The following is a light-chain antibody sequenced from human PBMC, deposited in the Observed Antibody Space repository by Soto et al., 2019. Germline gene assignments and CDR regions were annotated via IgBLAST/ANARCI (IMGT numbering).Light chain of an antibody. Sequence: EIVMRQSPATLSVSPGEGATLSCRASQGIGDTLAWYQHKPGQTPRLLIYDTSVRATGIPDRFSGSGSGTHFTLTISRLEPEDFAVYYCQQYETSLITFGGGTKVDIK. J-gene: IGKJ4*01. CDR2: DTS. CDR3: QQYETSLIT. CDR1: QGIGDT. V-gene: IGKV3-20*01.